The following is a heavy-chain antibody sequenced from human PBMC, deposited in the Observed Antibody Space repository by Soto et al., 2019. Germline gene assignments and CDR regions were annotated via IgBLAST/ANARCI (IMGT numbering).Heavy chain of an antibody. D-gene: IGHD6-6*01. Sequence: SETLSLTCAVYGGSFSGYYWSWIRQPPGKGLEWIGEINHSGSTNYNPSLKSRVTISVDTSKNQFSLKLSSVTAADTAVYYCARAPKNSSSSEMNWFDPWGQGTLVTVSS. V-gene: IGHV4-34*01. J-gene: IGHJ5*02. CDR2: INHSGST. CDR1: GGSFSGYY. CDR3: ARAPKNSSSSEMNWFDP.